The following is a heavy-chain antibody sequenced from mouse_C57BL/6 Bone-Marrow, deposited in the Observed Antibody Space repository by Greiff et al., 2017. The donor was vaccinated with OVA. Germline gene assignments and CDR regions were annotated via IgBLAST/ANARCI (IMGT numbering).Heavy chain of an antibody. CDR3: ASDYGSSYEGFAY. Sequence: EVQLQESGPGMVKPSQSLSLTCTVTGYSITSGYDWHWIRHFPGNKLEWMGYISYSGSTNYNPSLKSRISITHDTSKNHFFLKLNSVTTEDTATDYCASDYGSSYEGFAYWGQGTLVTVSA. CDR2: ISYSGST. J-gene: IGHJ3*01. D-gene: IGHD1-1*01. V-gene: IGHV3-1*01. CDR1: GYSITSGYD.